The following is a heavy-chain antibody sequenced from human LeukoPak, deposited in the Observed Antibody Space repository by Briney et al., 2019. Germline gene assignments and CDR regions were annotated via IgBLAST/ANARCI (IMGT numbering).Heavy chain of an antibody. Sequence: SVKVSCKASGGTFSSYAISGVRQAPGQGLEWMGGIIPIFGTANYAQKFQGRVTITADESTSTAYMELSSLRSEDTAVYYCASPPLEYCSGGSCYSYFQHWGQGTLVTVPS. CDR1: GGTFSSYA. J-gene: IGHJ1*01. CDR2: IIPIFGTA. CDR3: ASPPLEYCSGGSCYSYFQH. V-gene: IGHV1-69*13. D-gene: IGHD2-15*01.